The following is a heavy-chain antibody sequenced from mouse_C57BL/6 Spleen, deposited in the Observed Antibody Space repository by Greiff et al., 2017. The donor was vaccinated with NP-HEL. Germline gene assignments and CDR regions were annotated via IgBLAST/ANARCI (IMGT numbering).Heavy chain of an antibody. J-gene: IGHJ3*01. Sequence: DVMLVESGGGLVQPGGSLKLSCAASGFTFSDYYMYWVRQTPEKRLEWVAYISTGGGSTYYPDTVKGRVTISRDNAKNTLYLQMSRLKSEDTAMYYCARQGDDYEAWFAYWGQGTLVTVSA. V-gene: IGHV5-12*01. CDR1: GFTFSDYY. D-gene: IGHD2-4*01. CDR3: ARQGDDYEAWFAY. CDR2: ISTGGGST.